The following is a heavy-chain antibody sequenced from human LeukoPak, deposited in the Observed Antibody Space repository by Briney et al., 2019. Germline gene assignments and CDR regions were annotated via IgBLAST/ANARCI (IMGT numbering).Heavy chain of an antibody. CDR1: GFTFSSYG. CDR3: AGVEGGDWFDP. D-gene: IGHD3-16*01. V-gene: IGHV3-30*02. Sequence: TGGSLRLSCAASGFTFSSYGMHWVRQAPGKGVEWVAFTRYDGSNKYYADSVKGRFTISRDNSKNTLYLQMNSLRPEDTAVYYCAGVEGGDWFDPWGQGTLVTVSS. J-gene: IGHJ5*02. CDR2: TRYDGSNK.